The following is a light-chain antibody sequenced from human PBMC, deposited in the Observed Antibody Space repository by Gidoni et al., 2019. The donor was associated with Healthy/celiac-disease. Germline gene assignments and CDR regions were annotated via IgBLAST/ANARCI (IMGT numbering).Light chain of an antibody. Sequence: DIQLNQSPSFMSASVGDRVTITCRASQGISTLLAWYQQQPGRAPKLLMHAASTLERGVPSRFSGSGSGTEFTLTINSLQPEDVAIYYCQQVNSYPTFGHGTRLEIK. V-gene: IGKV1-9*01. CDR3: QQVNSYPT. CDR2: AAS. J-gene: IGKJ5*01. CDR1: QGISTL.